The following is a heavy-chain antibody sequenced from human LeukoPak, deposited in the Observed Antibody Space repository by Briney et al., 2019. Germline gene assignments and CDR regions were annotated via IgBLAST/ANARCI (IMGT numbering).Heavy chain of an antibody. D-gene: IGHD3-3*01. CDR3: ARVVTIFGVVIAATYFDY. J-gene: IGHJ4*02. V-gene: IGHV1-2*02. Sequence: GASVKVSCKASGYTFTGYYMHWVRQAPGQGLEWMGWINPNSGGTNYAQKFQGRATMTRDTSISTAYMELSSLRSEDTAVYYCARVVTIFGVVIAATYFDYWGQGTLVTVSS. CDR1: GYTFTGYY. CDR2: INPNSGGT.